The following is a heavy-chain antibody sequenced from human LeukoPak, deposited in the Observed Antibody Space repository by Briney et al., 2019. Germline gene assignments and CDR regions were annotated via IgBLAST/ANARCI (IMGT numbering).Heavy chain of an antibody. Sequence: GASVKVSCKASGGTFSSYAISWVRQAPGQGLEWMGGIIPIFGTANYAQKLQGRVTITADKSTSTAYMELSSLRSEDTAVYYCARGGRVVVPAASIDWFDPWGQGTLVTVSS. CDR3: ARGGRVVVPAASIDWFDP. CDR2: IIPIFGTA. V-gene: IGHV1-69*06. D-gene: IGHD2-2*01. J-gene: IGHJ5*02. CDR1: GGTFSSYA.